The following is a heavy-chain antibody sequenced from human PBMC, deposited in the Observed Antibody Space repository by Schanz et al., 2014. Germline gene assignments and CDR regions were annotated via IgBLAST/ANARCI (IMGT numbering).Heavy chain of an antibody. D-gene: IGHD6-25*01. CDR3: AASNGWHPSTDY. J-gene: IGHJ4*02. V-gene: IGHV3-11*03. CDR1: GFVFGDYY. Sequence: VQLLESGGGLVQPGGSLRLSCAASGFVFGDYYMTWIPQAPGKGLEWLSYISDSGTYTNYADSVKGRFTISRDNANCSLYLQMNSLRVDATAVYCCAASNGWHPSTDYWGQGTLVTVSS. CDR2: ISDSGTYT.